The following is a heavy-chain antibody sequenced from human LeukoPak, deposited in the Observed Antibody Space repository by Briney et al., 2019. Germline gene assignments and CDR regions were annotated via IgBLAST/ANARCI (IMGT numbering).Heavy chain of an antibody. CDR2: ISYDGSNK. J-gene: IGHJ4*02. Sequence: PGRSLRPSCAASGFTFSSYAMHWVRQAPGKGLEWVAVISYDGSNKYYADSVKGRFTISRDNSKNTLYLQMNSLRAEDTAVYYCASGDVGYYYDSSGYYPIYWGQGTLVTVSS. CDR3: ASGDVGYYYDSSGYYPIY. D-gene: IGHD3-22*01. V-gene: IGHV3-30*04. CDR1: GFTFSSYA.